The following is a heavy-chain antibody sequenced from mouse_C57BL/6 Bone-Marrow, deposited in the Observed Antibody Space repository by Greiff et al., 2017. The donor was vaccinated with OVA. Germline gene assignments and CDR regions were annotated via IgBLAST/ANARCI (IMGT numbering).Heavy chain of an antibody. CDR3: ARDYGSSPDY. V-gene: IGHV5-17*01. D-gene: IGHD1-1*01. CDR1: GFTFSDYG. J-gene: IGHJ2*01. CDR2: ISRGSSTI. Sequence: EVHLVESGGGLVKPGGSLTLSCAASGFTFSDYGMHWVRQAPEKGLEWVAYISRGSSTIYYADTVKGRFTISRDNSTNTLFLQMTRLRSEDTAMYYCARDYGSSPDYWGQGTTLTVSS.